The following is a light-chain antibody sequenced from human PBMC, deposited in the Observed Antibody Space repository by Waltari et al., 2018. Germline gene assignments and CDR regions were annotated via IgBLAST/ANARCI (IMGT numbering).Light chain of an antibody. Sequence: NFMLTQPHSVSESAGKTVIISCTGSSDNIANNYVQWYQHRPGSAPVTLIYEDNQRASGVPDRFSGSIDSSSNSASLTISGLRTEDEAYYFCQSYDAYDVIFGGGTKLTVL. CDR1: SDNIANNY. CDR3: QSYDAYDVI. V-gene: IGLV6-57*02. J-gene: IGLJ2*01. CDR2: EDN.